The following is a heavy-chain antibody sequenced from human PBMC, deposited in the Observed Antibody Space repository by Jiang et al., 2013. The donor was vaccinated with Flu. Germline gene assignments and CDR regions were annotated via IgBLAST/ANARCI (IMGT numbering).Heavy chain of an antibody. CDR2: ISSSSSYI. CDR1: GFTFSTYS. V-gene: IGHV3-21*01. D-gene: IGHD3-16*01. J-gene: IGHJ4*02. CDR3: ARDMTYYFDY. Sequence: VQLLESGGGLVKPGGSLRLSCAASGFTFSTYSMNWVRQAPGKGLEWVSSISSSSSYIYYADSVKGRFTISRDNAKNSLYLQMKSLRAEDTAVYYCARDMTYYFDYWGQGTLVTVSS.